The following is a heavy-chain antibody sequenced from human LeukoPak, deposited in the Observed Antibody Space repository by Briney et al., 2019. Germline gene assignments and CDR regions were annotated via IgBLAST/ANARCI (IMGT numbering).Heavy chain of an antibody. CDR3: ARESVAGGYFDY. CDR1: GYTFTNYD. J-gene: IGHJ4*02. Sequence: ASVKVSCKTSGYTFTNYDIIWVRQATGQGLEWMGWMNPNSGNSIQTQKFQGRVAMTRNTSISTAHLEVTSLRSEDTAVYYCARESVAGGYFDYWGQGTLVTVSS. D-gene: IGHD6-19*01. V-gene: IGHV1-8*01. CDR2: MNPNSGNS.